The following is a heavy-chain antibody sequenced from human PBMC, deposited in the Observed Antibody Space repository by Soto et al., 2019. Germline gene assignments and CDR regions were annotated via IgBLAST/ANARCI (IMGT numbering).Heavy chain of an antibody. CDR1: GFTFSSYG. CDR2: IWYDGSNK. D-gene: IGHD5-12*01. V-gene: IGHV3-33*06. J-gene: IGHJ1*01. CDR3: AYDHPSGYDYPCGY. Sequence: GGSLRLSCAASGFTFSSYGMHWVRQAPGKGLEWVAVIWYDGSNKYYADSVKGRFTISRDNSKNTLYLQMNSLRAEDTAVYYCAYDHPSGYDYPCGYWGQGTLVTDYS.